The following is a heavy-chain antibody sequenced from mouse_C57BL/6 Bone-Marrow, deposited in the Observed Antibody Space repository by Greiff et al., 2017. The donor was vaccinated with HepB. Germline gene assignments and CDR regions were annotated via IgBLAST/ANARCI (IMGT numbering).Heavy chain of an antibody. J-gene: IGHJ3*01. CDR3: ARIARGGSGVNFAY. CDR2: IWWDDDK. CDR1: GFSLSTFGMG. V-gene: IGHV8-8*01. Sequence: QVTLKVSGPGILQPSQTLSLTCSFSGFSLSTFGMGVGWIRQPSGKGLEWLAHIWWDDDKYYNPALKSPLTTSKDTSNNQVFLKIANVDTADTATYYCARIARGGSGVNFAYWGQGTLVTVSA. D-gene: IGHD3-2*02.